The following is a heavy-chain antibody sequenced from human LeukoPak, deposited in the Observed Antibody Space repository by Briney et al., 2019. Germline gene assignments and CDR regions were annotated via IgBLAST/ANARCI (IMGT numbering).Heavy chain of an antibody. CDR1: GGSISSSSYY. V-gene: IGHV4-39*07. D-gene: IGHD3-22*01. CDR3: ARDTKYYYDSSGYYYADAFDI. Sequence: SETLSLTCTVSGGSISSSSYYWGWIRQPPGKGLEWIGSIYYSGSTNYNPSLKSRVTISVDTSKNQFSLKLSSVTAADTAVYYCARDTKYYYDSSGYYYADAFDIWGQGTMVTVSS. CDR2: IYYSGST. J-gene: IGHJ3*02.